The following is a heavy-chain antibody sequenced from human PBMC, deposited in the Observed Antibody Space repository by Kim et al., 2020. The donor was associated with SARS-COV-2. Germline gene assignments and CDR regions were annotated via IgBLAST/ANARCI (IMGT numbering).Heavy chain of an antibody. CDR3: ARTAKDWSGYAFDI. CDR2: INHSGST. D-gene: IGHD3-3*01. J-gene: IGHJ3*02. CDR1: GGSFSGYY. V-gene: IGHV4-34*01. Sequence: SETLSLTCAVYGGSFSGYYWSWIRQPPGKGLEWIGEINHSGSTNYNPSLKSRVTISVDTSKNQFSLKLSSVTAADTAVYYCARTAKDWSGYAFDIWGQGTMVTVSS.